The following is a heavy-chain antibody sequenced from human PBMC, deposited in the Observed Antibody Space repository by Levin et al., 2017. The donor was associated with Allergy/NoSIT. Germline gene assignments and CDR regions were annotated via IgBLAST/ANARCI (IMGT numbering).Heavy chain of an antibody. J-gene: IGHJ4*02. CDR1: GYTFTSYG. CDR3: ARDNTGATKADS. Sequence: GESLKISCKASGYTFTSYGITWVRQAPGQGLEWMGWISGYNGHTNYAPKLQGRVTVTTDTSTSTAYMELRSLRSDDTAVYYCARDNTGATKADSWGQGTLVTVSS. V-gene: IGHV1-18*01. CDR2: ISGYNGHT. D-gene: IGHD5-12*01.